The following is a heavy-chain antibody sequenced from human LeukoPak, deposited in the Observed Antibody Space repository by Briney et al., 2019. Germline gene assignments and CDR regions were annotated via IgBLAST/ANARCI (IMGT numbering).Heavy chain of an antibody. D-gene: IGHD3-9*01. CDR1: GFTFSGYG. CDR3: ARAITIRGGYFDY. CDR2: ISYDGSNK. V-gene: IGHV3-30*19. J-gene: IGHJ4*02. Sequence: GGSLRLSCEASGFTFSGYGMHWVRQAPGKGLEWVAVISYDGSNKYYADSVKGRFTISRDNSKNTLYLQMNSLRAEDTAVYYCARAITIRGGYFDYWGQGTLVTVSS.